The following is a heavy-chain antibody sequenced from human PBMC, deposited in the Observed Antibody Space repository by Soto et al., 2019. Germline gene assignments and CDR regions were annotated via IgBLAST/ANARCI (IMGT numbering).Heavy chain of an antibody. Sequence: SETLSLTCTVSGGSVSSGSYYWSWIRQPPGKGLEWIGYIYYSGSTNYNPSLKSRVTISVDTSKNQFSLKLSSVTAADTAVYYCAREGYCSGGSCYPHNWFDPWGQGTLVTVPQ. CDR1: GGSVSSGSYY. CDR2: IYYSGST. D-gene: IGHD2-15*01. J-gene: IGHJ5*02. V-gene: IGHV4-61*01. CDR3: AREGYCSGGSCYPHNWFDP.